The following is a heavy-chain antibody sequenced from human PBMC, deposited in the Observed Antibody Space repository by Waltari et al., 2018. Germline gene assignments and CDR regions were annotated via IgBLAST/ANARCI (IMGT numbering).Heavy chain of an antibody. CDR1: GVSFNDDDTY. J-gene: IGHJ3*02. V-gene: IGHV4-39*07. CDR2: IYSTGST. D-gene: IGHD1-26*01. Sequence: QLKLQESGPGLVQPSETLSLTCTGAGVSFNDDDTYWGWLRQTPGGGLEWLGSIYSTGSTYYKTSLKSRVTISIDTPNNQFSLKLTSVTAADTAVYFCARGGSSYYDAYGTWGQGTMVIVSS. CDR3: ARGGSSYYDAYGT.